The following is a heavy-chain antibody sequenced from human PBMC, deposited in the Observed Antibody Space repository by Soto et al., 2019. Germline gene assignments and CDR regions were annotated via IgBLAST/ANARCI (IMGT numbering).Heavy chain of an antibody. V-gene: IGHV5-51*01. CDR1: GYSFTSYW. CDR3: ATQPEDTAMVEPYFDY. Sequence: PGESLKISCKGSGYSFTSYWIGWVRQMPGKGLEWMGIIYPGDSDTRYSPSFQGQVTISADKSISTAYLQWSSLKASDTAMYYCATQPEDTAMVEPYFDYWGQGTLVTVSS. CDR2: IYPGDSDT. J-gene: IGHJ4*02. D-gene: IGHD5-18*01.